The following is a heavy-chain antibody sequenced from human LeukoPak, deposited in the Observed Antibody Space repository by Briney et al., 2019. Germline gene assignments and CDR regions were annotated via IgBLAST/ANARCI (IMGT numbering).Heavy chain of an antibody. CDR3: AKDSYASFYYYYMDV. J-gene: IGHJ6*03. V-gene: IGHV3-73*01. CDR1: GFTFSESV. D-gene: IGHD2-2*01. Sequence: GGSLRLSCAACGFTFSESVMHGVRPPSGEGGVGVGRLGRKVHHLATVFPASVTGRFIISRDNAKNSLYLQMNSLRAEDTALYYCAKDSYASFYYYYMDVWGKGTTVTISS. CDR2: LGRKVHHLAT.